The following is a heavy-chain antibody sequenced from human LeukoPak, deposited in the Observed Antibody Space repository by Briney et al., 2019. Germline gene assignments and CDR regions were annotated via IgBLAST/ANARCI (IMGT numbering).Heavy chain of an antibody. CDR1: GFTFSNYW. Sequence: PGGSLRLSCATSGFTFSNYWMSWVRQAPGKGLEWVANIKQDGSEKYYADSVKGRFTISRDNAKNSLYLQMNSLRAEDTAVYYCARGHGIVGADYWFDPWGQGTLVTVSS. D-gene: IGHD1-26*01. V-gene: IGHV3-7*01. CDR2: IKQDGSEK. J-gene: IGHJ5*02. CDR3: ARGHGIVGADYWFDP.